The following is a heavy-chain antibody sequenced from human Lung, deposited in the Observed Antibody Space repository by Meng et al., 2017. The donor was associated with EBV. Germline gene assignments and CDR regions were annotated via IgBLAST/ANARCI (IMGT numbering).Heavy chain of an antibody. CDR3: ARDSRHCTSASCYSWYFDL. CDR2: INPNSGAT. J-gene: IGHJ2*01. D-gene: IGHD2-2*02. Sequence: QVQLGQAGAEVKRPGSSVKVSCKASGGTFSSYAISWVRQAPGQGLEWMGRINPNSGATEYAQNFQGRVTMTKDTSISTAYMELSRLRSDDTAVYYCARDSRHCTSASCYSWYFDLWGRGTLVTVSS. CDR1: GGTFSSYA. V-gene: IGHV1-2*06.